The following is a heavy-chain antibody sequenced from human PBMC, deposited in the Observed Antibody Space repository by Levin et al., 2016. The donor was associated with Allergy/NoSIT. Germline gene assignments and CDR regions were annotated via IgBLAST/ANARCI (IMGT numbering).Heavy chain of an antibody. CDR3: ARVDVVGATTDY. V-gene: IGHV1-2*02. J-gene: IGHJ4*02. D-gene: IGHD1-26*01. Sequence: WVRQAPGQGLEWMGWINPNSGGTNYAQKFQGRVTMTRDTSISTAYMELSRLRSDDTAVYYCARVDVVGATTDYWGQGTLVTVSS. CDR2: INPNSGGT.